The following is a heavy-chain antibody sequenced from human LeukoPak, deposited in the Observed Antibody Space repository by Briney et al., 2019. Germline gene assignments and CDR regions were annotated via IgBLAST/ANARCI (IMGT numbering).Heavy chain of an antibody. D-gene: IGHD3-10*01. CDR2: IYYSGRT. V-gene: IGHV4-59*12. Sequence: SETLSLTCTVSGGSISSYAWSWVRQAPGRGLEWIGYIYYSGRTTYNPSLRSRVTISLDTSNNQSSLKLSSVTAADTAVYYCAGDYGSGSYRFDYWGQGTLVTVSS. CDR3: AGDYGSGSYRFDY. J-gene: IGHJ4*02. CDR1: GGSISSYA.